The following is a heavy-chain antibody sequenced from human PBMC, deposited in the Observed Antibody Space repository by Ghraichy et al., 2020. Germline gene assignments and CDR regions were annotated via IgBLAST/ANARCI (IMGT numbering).Heavy chain of an antibody. CDR2: IYTGGST. CDR1: GITVSDNY. J-gene: IGHJ1*01. V-gene: IGHV3-53*01. Sequence: GGSLRLSCAASGITVSDNYMGWVRQAPGEGLEWVSVIYTGGSTYYPDSVKGRFTISRDNSKNTLFLHMDSLRAEDTAVYYCASLASCGADCLAGYFQHWGQGTLVAVSS. D-gene: IGHD2-21*02. CDR3: ASLASCGADCLAGYFQH.